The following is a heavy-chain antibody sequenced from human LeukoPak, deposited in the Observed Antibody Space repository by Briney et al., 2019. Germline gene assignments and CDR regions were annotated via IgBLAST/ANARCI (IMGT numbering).Heavy chain of an antibody. CDR1: GFIFSSSG. D-gene: IGHD1-1*01. Sequence: GGSLRLSCAASGFIFSSSGMHWVRQAPGKGLEWVALIWYDGTNKYYADSAKGRFTISRDNSNNALYLQMNSLRAEDTAVYYCARVSTGIDAFDIWGQGTMVTVS. CDR2: IWYDGTNK. J-gene: IGHJ3*02. V-gene: IGHV3-33*01. CDR3: ARVSTGIDAFDI.